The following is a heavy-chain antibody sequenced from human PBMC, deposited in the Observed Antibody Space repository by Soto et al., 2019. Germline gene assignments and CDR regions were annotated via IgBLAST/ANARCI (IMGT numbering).Heavy chain of an antibody. CDR2: IIPIVTQT. Sequence: QVQLVQSGAEVKKPGSSVKVSCKSSGYTFTIYTVTWVRQAPGQGLEWMGRIIPIVTQTNYAQKFQDRVTITADKSTSTVYMELSGLRYEDTAVYYCARGGVGAAGGMDVWGQGTTVTVSS. D-gene: IGHD1-26*01. CDR3: ARGGVGAAGGMDV. V-gene: IGHV1-69*08. J-gene: IGHJ6*02. CDR1: GYTFTIYT.